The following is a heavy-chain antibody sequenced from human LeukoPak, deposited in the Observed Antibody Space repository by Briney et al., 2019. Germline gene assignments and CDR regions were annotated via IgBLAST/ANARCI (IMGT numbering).Heavy chain of an antibody. CDR2: ISGGGGTT. Sequence: GGSLRLSCAASGFTFSSYGMHWVRQAPGKGLEWVSTISGGGGTTYYADSVKGRFTISRDNSKNTLYLQMNSLRAEDTAVYYCAKGSQGSSGYYCSEYWGQGTLVTVSS. CDR3: AKGSQGSSGYYCSEY. V-gene: IGHV3-23*01. J-gene: IGHJ4*02. CDR1: GFTFSSYG. D-gene: IGHD3-22*01.